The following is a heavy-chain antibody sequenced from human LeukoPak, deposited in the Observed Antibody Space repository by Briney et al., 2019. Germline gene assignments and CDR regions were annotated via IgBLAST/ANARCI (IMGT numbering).Heavy chain of an antibody. Sequence: PSETLSLTCAVSDDSFSSHYWTWIRQPPGKGLEWIGYISYIGSTNYNPSLKSRVTISIDTSKNQFSLKLTSVTAADTAVYYCARDLVTVTKGFDIWGQWTVVSVSS. V-gene: IGHV4-59*11. CDR2: ISYIGST. D-gene: IGHD4-17*01. CDR3: ARDLVTVTKGFDI. CDR1: DDSFSSHY. J-gene: IGHJ3*02.